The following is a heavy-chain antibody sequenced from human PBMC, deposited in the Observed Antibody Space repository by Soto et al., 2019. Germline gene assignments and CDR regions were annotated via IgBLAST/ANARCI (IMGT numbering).Heavy chain of an antibody. J-gene: IGHJ4*02. V-gene: IGHV3-23*01. CDR2: LSPGGGST. D-gene: IGHD2-8*01. CDR3: AREDCTDGVCYNHY. Sequence: VQLLESGGGLVQPGGSLRLSCAAPGFTFTNFAMSWVRQAPGKGLEWVSSLSPGGGSTYYADSVKGRFTISRDNSKRSVFLQMDSLRAEDTATYYCAREDCTDGVCYNHYWGQGSLLTVSS. CDR1: GFTFTNFA.